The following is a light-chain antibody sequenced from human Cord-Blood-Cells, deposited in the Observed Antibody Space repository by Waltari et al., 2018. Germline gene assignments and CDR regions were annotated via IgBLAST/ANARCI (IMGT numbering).Light chain of an antibody. CDR1: NIGSKS. CDR3: QVWDSSSDHLV. CDR2: YDS. Sequence: SYVLTQPPSASVAPGKTARITCGGTNIGSKSVHWYQQKPGQAPVLVIYYDSDRPSGIPERFSGSNSGNTATLTISRVEAGDEADYYCQVWDSSSDHLVFGTGTKVTVL. V-gene: IGLV3-21*04. J-gene: IGLJ1*01.